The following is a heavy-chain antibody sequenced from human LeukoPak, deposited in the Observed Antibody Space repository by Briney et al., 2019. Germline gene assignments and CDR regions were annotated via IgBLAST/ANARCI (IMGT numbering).Heavy chain of an antibody. V-gene: IGHV4-59*01. Sequence: PSKTLSLTCTVSGGSISSYFWSWIRQPPGKGLEWIGYIYYSGSTNYNPSLKSRVTISVDTSKNQFSLRLSSVTAADTAVYYCAREFGPDDAFDIWGQGTMVTVSS. CDR2: IYYSGST. CDR3: AREFGPDDAFDI. CDR1: GGSISSYF. J-gene: IGHJ3*02. D-gene: IGHD1-14*01.